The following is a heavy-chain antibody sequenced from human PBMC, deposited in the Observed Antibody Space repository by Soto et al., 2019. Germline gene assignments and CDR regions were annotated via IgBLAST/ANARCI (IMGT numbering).Heavy chain of an antibody. J-gene: IGHJ3*01. CDR2: LGVRST. D-gene: IGHD6-13*01. CDR3: AKGTLVKPPGTRAFDV. CDR1: GFTFSNYA. V-gene: IGHV3-23*01. Sequence: PVGSLRLSCAASGFTFSNYAMSWVRQAPGVGPEWVSTLGVRSTYYADSVKGRFTISRDNSNNALYLQMNSLRVGDTAVYYCAKGTLVKPPGTRAFDVWGQGTMVTVSS.